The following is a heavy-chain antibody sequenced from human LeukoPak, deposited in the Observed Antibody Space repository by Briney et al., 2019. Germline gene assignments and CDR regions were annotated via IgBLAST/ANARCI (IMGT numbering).Heavy chain of an antibody. CDR1: GYTLTELS. V-gene: IGHV1-24*01. J-gene: IGHJ4*02. D-gene: IGHD3-3*01. Sequence: ASVTVSCKVSGYTLTELSIHWVRQAPGKGLEWMGGFDPEDGETIYAQKFQGRVTMTEDTSTDTAYMELSSLRSEDTAVYYCATDRYGTRFLDYWGQGTLVTVSS. CDR3: ATDRYGTRFLDY. CDR2: FDPEDGET.